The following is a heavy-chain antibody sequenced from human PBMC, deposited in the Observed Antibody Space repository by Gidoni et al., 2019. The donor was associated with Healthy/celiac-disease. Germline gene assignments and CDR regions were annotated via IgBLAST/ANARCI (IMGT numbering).Heavy chain of an antibody. V-gene: IGHV4-38-2*02. CDR2: IYHSGST. D-gene: IGHD3-3*01. CDR3: AKEGRVSY. J-gene: IGHJ4*02. CDR1: GYSISSGYY. Sequence: QAQLQESRPGLVTPSEPLSPPCALSGYSISSGYYWGWIRQPPGKGLEWIGSIYHSGSTYYNPSLKSGVTISVDTSKNQFSLKLSSVTAADTAVYYCAKEGRVSYWGQGTLVTVSS.